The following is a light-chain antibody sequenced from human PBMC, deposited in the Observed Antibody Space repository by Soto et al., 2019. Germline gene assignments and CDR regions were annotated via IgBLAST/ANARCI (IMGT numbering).Light chain of an antibody. J-gene: IGKJ2*01. CDR3: QQYGSSPQT. Sequence: EIVLTQSPGTLSVSPGERATLSCRASQSVSSSYLAWYQQKPGQAPRLLIYGASSRATGIPDRFSGSGSGTDFTLTISRLEPEDFAMNYCQQYGSSPQTFGQGTKLEI. CDR1: QSVSSSY. V-gene: IGKV3-20*01. CDR2: GAS.